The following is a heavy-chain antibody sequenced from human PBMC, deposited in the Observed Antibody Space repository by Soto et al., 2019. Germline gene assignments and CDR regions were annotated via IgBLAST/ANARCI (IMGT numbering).Heavy chain of an antibody. CDR2: IYYDGST. V-gene: IGHV4-59*08. J-gene: IGHJ5*02. CDR3: ATSNWFDP. CDR1: GGSISTYY. Sequence: PSETLSLTCTVSGGSISTYYWSWIRQPPGKGLEWIGYIYYDGSTSYNPSLRSRVTISVDTSKNQFSLKLNSVTAADTAVYYCATSNWFDPWGQGTLVTVSS.